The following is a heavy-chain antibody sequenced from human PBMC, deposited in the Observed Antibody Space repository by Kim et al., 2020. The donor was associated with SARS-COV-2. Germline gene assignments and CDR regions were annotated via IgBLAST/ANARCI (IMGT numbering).Heavy chain of an antibody. V-gene: IGHV3-23*01. CDR3: AKGGGRQQRYFDY. CDR1: GFTFTSYG. Sequence: GGSLRLSCAASGFTFTSYGMSWVRQAPGKGLEWVSLISGTGGRTFYAYSAHGRFTISTDNPTNTLYSPMSSLRAEDTAVYYCAKGGGRQQRYFDYWGQGT. D-gene: IGHD1-1*01. CDR2: ISGTGGRT. J-gene: IGHJ4*02.